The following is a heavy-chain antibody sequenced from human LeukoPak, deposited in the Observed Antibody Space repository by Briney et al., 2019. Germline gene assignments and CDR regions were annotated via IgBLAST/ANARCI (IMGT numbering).Heavy chain of an antibody. CDR2: ISSNGGCT. J-gene: IGHJ4*02. CDR3: ARGYCSSTSCPYYFDY. V-gene: IGHV3-64*01. D-gene: IGHD2-2*01. Sequence: PGGSLRLSCAASGFTFSSYAMHWVRQAPGKGLEYVSAISSNGGCTYYANSVKGRFTISRDNSKNTLYLQMGSLRAEDMAVYYCARGYCSSTSCPYYFDYWGQGTLVTVSS. CDR1: GFTFSSYA.